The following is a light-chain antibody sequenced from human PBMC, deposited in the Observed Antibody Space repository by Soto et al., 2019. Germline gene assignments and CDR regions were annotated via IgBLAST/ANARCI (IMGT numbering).Light chain of an antibody. CDR3: CSYGGSYTWV. CDR1: SSDVGGYNY. J-gene: IGLJ3*02. CDR2: AVN. Sequence: QSVLTQPRSVSGSPGQSVTISCTGTSSDVGGYNYVSWYQQHPGKAPKLLIYAVNMRPSGVPDRFSGSKSGNTASLTISGLQAEDEADYSCCSYGGSYTWVFGGGTKVTVL. V-gene: IGLV2-11*01.